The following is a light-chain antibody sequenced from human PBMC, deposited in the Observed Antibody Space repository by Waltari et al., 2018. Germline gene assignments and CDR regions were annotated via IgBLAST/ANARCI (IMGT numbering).Light chain of an antibody. Sequence: VISPSRCSQGVEIKERAATKGKSSASVLYNSNNKNYLAWYQQKPGQPPKLLIYWASTRESGVPDRFSGSGSGTDFTLTISSLQAEDVAVYYCQQYYSTRYTFGQGTKLEIK. J-gene: IGKJ2*01. CDR2: WAS. CDR3: QQYYSTRYT. V-gene: IGKV4-1*01. CDR1: ASVLYNSNNKNY.